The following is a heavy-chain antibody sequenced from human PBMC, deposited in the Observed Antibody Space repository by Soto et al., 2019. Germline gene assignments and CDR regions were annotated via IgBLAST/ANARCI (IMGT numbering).Heavy chain of an antibody. CDR1: GGSISSGGYY. Sequence: SETLSLTCTVSGGSISSGGYYWSWIRQHPGKGLEWIGYIYYSGSTYYNPSLKSRVTISVDTSKNQFSLKLSSVTAADPAVYYCARHSYDSSGYYFDYWGKGILVTVSS. CDR3: ARHSYDSSGYYFDY. V-gene: IGHV4-31*03. D-gene: IGHD3-22*01. J-gene: IGHJ4*02. CDR2: IYYSGST.